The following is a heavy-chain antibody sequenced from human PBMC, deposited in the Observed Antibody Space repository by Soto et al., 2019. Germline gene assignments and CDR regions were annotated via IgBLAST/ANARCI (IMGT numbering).Heavy chain of an antibody. D-gene: IGHD3-22*01. CDR2: IIPIFGTT. CDR1: GGTFSSDA. J-gene: IGHJ5*02. V-gene: IGHV1-69*06. Sequence: SVKVSCKASGGTFSSDAITWVRQAPGQGLEWVGRIIPIFGTTNYAQNLQGRVTISADKSTLTSYMELHSLTSDDTALYYCARDRTDSGYYTNWLDPWGQGTQVTVSS. CDR3: ARDRTDSGYYTNWLDP.